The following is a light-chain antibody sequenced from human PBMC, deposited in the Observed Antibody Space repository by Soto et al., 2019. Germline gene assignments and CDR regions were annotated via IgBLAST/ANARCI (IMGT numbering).Light chain of an antibody. CDR1: NIGSKR. CDR3: QVWDSSSDHPGV. Sequence: SYVLTQSPSVSVAPGQTARITCGGNNIGSKRAYWYQQKPGQAPVLVVYDDSDRPSGIPERFSGSNSGNTATLTISRVEAGDEADYYCQVWDSSSDHPGVFGTGTKLTVL. V-gene: IGLV3-21*02. J-gene: IGLJ1*01. CDR2: DDS.